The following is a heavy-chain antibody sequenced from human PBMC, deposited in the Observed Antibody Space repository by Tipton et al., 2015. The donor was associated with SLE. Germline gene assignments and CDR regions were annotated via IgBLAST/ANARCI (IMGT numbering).Heavy chain of an antibody. D-gene: IGHD6-19*01. CDR2: LRGSGDPS. CDR3: AAQWLLLGAFDI. CDR1: GFTFSTYA. Sequence: SLRLSCAASGFTFSTYAMSWVRQAPGKGLEWVSRLRGSGDPSYYADSLKGRFTISRDNSKNTLYLQINSLRVEDTAVYYCAAQWLLLGAFDIWGQGTVVTVSS. V-gene: IGHV3-23*01. J-gene: IGHJ3*02.